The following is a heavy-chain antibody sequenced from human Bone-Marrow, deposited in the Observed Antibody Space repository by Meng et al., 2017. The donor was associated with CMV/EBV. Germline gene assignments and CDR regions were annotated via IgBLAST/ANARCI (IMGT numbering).Heavy chain of an antibody. CDR2: IYYSGST. J-gene: IGHJ4*02. V-gene: IGHV4-59*01. CDR1: GDSISTYY. Sequence: SETLSLTCTVSGDSISTYYWSWIRQPPGKGLEWIGYIYYSGSTNYNPSLKSRVTISVDTSKNQFSLKLSSVTAADTAVYYCARDRAGGGSYLDYWGQGTLVTVSS. D-gene: IGHD1-26*01. CDR3: ARDRAGGGSYLDY.